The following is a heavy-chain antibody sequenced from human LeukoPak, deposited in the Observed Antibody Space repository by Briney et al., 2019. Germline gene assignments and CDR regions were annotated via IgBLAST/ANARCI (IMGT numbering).Heavy chain of an antibody. D-gene: IGHD4-17*01. CDR3: ARSEGAVTPYYMDV. V-gene: IGHV3-66*01. Sequence: PGGSLRLSCAASGFTVSSNYMSWVRQAPGKGLEWVSVIYSGGSTYYADSVKGRFPISRDNPKNTLYLQMNSLRAEDTAVYYCARSEGAVTPYYMDVWGKGTTVTISS. CDR1: GFTVSSNY. CDR2: IYSGGST. J-gene: IGHJ6*03.